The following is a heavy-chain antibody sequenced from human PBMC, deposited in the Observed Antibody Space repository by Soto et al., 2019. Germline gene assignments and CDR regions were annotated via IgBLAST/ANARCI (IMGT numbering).Heavy chain of an antibody. V-gene: IGHV1-2*02. D-gene: IGHD6-6*01. CDR3: ARVSGIAARSPFDY. CDR1: GYTFTGYY. J-gene: IGHJ4*02. Sequence: GASVKVSCKASGYTFTGYYMHWVRQAPGQGLEWMGWINPNSGGTNYAQKFQGRVTMTRDTSISTAYMELSRLRSDDTAVYYCARVSGIAARSPFDYWGQGTLVTVSS. CDR2: INPNSGGT.